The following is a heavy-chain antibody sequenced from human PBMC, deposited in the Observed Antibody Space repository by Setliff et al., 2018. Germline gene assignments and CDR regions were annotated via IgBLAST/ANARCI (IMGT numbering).Heavy chain of an antibody. D-gene: IGHD3-9*01. J-gene: IGHJ6*04. CDR2: IHNNGRI. V-gene: IGHV4-59*08. CDR1: GASITSYY. Sequence: SETLSLTCSVSGASITSYYWSWIRQPPGKGLEWIAYIHNNGRIKYNPALKSRVTISLDTSKNQFSLNLDSATAADTAVYYCARHALSFDSAWDVWGKGTTVTVSS. CDR3: ARHALSFDSAWDV.